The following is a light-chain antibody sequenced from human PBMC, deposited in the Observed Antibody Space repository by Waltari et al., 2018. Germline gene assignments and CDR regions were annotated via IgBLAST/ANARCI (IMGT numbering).Light chain of an antibody. J-gene: IGLJ2*01. Sequence: QSALTQPASVSGSPGQSITISCTGTSSDVGVYNYVSWYQQHPGKAPKLMIYEVSNRPSGVSSRFSSSQSGNTASLTIAGLQAEDEADYYCTSYTTNRDVVFGVGTKLTVL. V-gene: IGLV2-14*01. CDR1: SSDVGVYNY. CDR3: TSYTTNRDVV. CDR2: EVS.